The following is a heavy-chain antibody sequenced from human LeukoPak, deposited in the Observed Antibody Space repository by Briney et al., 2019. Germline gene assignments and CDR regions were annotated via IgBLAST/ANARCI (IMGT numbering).Heavy chain of an antibody. CDR2: IQYDGSNK. CDR3: ARSGGSYWY. D-gene: IGHD1-26*01. CDR1: GFTFSSYG. Sequence: GGSLRLSCAASGFTFSSYGMHWVRQAPGKGLEWVTFIQYDGSNKYYADSVKGRFTISRDNSKNTLYLQMNSLRAEDTAVYYCARSGGSYWYWGQGTLVTVSS. V-gene: IGHV3-30*02. J-gene: IGHJ4*02.